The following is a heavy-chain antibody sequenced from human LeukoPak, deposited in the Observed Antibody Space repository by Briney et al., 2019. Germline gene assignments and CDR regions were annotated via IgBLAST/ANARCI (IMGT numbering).Heavy chain of an antibody. Sequence: SETLSLTCTVSGGSIRSYYWSWIRQPPGKGLEWIGYIYYGENTNYNPSLKSRVTMSVDTSMNQFSLKLSSVTAADTAVYYCARVGGSNYYYYGMDVWGQGTTVTVSS. CDR3: ARVGGSNYYYYGMDV. J-gene: IGHJ6*02. CDR2: IYYGENT. V-gene: IGHV4-59*01. D-gene: IGHD2-15*01. CDR1: GGSIRSYY.